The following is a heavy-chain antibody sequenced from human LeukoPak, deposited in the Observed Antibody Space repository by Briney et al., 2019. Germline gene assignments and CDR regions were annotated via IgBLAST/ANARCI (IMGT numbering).Heavy chain of an antibody. CDR1: GGSISSYY. CDR2: IYYSGST. J-gene: IGHJ5*02. V-gene: IGHV4-59*01. D-gene: IGHD6-13*01. Sequence: PSETLSLTCTVSGGSISSYYWSWIRQPPGKGLEWIGHIYYSGSTNYNPSLKSRVTISVDTSKNQFSLKLSSVTAADTAVYYCATEDKYSSSWYLWGQGTLVTVSS. CDR3: ATEDKYSSSWYL.